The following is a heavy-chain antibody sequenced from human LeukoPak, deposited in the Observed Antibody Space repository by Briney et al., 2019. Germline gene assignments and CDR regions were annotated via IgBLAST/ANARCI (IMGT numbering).Heavy chain of an antibody. J-gene: IGHJ4*02. CDR2: ISSSGSTI. Sequence: GGSLRLSCAASGFTFSSYEMNWVRQAPGKGLEWVSYISSSGSTIYYADSVKGRFTISRDNAKNSLYLQMNSLRAEDTAVYYCARGFALSGSYLDPFNYWGQGTLVTVSS. CDR1: GFTFSSYE. D-gene: IGHD1-26*01. V-gene: IGHV3-48*03. CDR3: ARGFALSGSYLDPFNY.